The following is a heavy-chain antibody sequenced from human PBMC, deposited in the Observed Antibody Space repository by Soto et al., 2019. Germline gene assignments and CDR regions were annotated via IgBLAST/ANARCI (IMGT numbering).Heavy chain of an antibody. Sequence: GASVKVSCKASGYTFTSYYMHWVRQAPGQGLEWMGIINPSGGSTSYAQKFQGRVTMTRDTSTSTVYMELSSLRSEDTAVYYCARDLGEFYYYYGMDVWGQGTTVTVSS. CDR2: INPSGGST. J-gene: IGHJ6*02. D-gene: IGHD3-16*01. V-gene: IGHV1-46*01. CDR1: GYTFTSYY. CDR3: ARDLGEFYYYYGMDV.